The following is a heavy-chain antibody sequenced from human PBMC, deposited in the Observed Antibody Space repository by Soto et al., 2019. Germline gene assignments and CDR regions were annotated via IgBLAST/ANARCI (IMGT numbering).Heavy chain of an antibody. J-gene: IGHJ6*02. Sequence: GGSLRLSCAASGYSFDADITNWVRQAPGKGLEWVSSINPRGLTKFYADSVRGRFTISRDDASSSLFLQMNNLRAEDTAVYYCATWYGNHYFGLDVWGQGTTVTVSS. CDR3: ATWYGNHYFGLDV. CDR1: GYSFDADI. CDR2: INPRGLTK. D-gene: IGHD6-13*01. V-gene: IGHV3-48*01.